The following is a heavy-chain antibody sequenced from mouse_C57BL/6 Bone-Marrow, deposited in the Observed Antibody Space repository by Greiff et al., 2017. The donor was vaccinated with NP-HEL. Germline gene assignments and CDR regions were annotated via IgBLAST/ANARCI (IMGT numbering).Heavy chain of an antibody. CDR3: ARRKGYYGSRDWYFDV. CDR2: ISNLAYSI. Sequence: DVKLVESGGGLVQPGGSLKLSCAASGFTFSDYGMAWVRQAPRKGPEWVAFISNLAYSIYYADTVTGRFTISRENAKNTLYLEMSSLRSEDTAMYYCARRKGYYGSRDWYFDVWGTGTTVTVSS. CDR1: GFTFSDYG. V-gene: IGHV5-15*04. J-gene: IGHJ1*03. D-gene: IGHD1-1*01.